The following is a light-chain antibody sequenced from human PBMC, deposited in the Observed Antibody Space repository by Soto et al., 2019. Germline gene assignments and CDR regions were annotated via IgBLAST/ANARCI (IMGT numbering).Light chain of an antibody. CDR1: QSVSSSY. Sequence: EIVLTQSPATLSVSPGERATLSCRASQSVSSSYLAWYQQKPGQAPRLLIYGASSRATGIPDRFSGSGSGTDFTLTSSRLEPEDFAVYYCQQYDSSRTFGQGTKVDIK. V-gene: IGKV3-20*01. J-gene: IGKJ1*01. CDR3: QQYDSSRT. CDR2: GAS.